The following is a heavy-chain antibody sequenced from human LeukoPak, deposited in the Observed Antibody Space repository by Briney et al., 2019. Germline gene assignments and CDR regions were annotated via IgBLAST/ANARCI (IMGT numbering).Heavy chain of an antibody. CDR1: GFTFSTYV. CDR3: ARGNSYGSYYFDY. V-gene: IGHV3-21*01. CDR2: ISSSSSYI. D-gene: IGHD5-18*01. J-gene: IGHJ4*02. Sequence: GGSLRLSCAASGFTFSTYVMSWVRQAPGKGLEWVSSISSSSSYIYYSDSVKGRFTISRDNATNSPYMQMNSLRAEDTAVYYCARGNSYGSYYFDYWGQGTLVTVSS.